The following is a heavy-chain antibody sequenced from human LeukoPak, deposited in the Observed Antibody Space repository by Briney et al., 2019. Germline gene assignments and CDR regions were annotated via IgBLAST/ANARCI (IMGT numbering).Heavy chain of an antibody. V-gene: IGHV3-21*01. CDR1: GFTFSSYS. J-gene: IGHJ5*01. Sequence: GGSLRVSRAASGFTFSSYSMNWVRQAPGKGLEWVSSISSSSSYIYSADSVKGRFTISRDNAKNSLYLQMNSLRAEDTAVYYCARDGSWYDYWGQGSLASVSS. CDR3: ARDGSWYDY. CDR2: ISSSSSYI.